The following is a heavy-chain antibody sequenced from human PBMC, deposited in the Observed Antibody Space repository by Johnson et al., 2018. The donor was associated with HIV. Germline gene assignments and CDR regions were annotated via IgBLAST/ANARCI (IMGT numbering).Heavy chain of an antibody. Sequence: VQLVESGGGLVKPGGSLRLSCAASGFSFSNAWMSWVRQAPGKGLAWVGRIKSRTDGGTTYYADSVKGRFTISRDHSKNTLYLQRDSLRTEDTAVYYCARACRDGYTCDVYDIWGRGTMVTVSS. CDR1: GFSFSNAW. D-gene: IGHD5-24*01. V-gene: IGHV3-15*01. CDR2: IKSRTDGGTT. J-gene: IGHJ3*02. CDR3: ARACRDGYTCDVYDI.